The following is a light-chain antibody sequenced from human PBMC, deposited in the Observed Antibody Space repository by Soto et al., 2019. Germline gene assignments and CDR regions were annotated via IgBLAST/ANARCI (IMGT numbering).Light chain of an antibody. Sequence: QSALTQLASVSGSPGQSITISCTGTSSDVGNYNYVSWFQQHPGKAPKLIIFEVSYRPSGISNRFSGSKSGNTASLTISGLQVEDEAIYYCSSYTTSSTLLFGPGTKLTVL. CDR3: SSYTTSSTLL. CDR1: SSDVGNYNY. CDR2: EVS. V-gene: IGLV2-14*01. J-gene: IGLJ1*01.